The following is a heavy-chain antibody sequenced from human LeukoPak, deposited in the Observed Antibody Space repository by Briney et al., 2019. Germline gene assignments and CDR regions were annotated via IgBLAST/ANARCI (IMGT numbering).Heavy chain of an antibody. CDR3: ASSDYYDSSGYAW. Sequence: GGSLRLSCAASGFTLSDYYISWIRQAPGKGLEWASYISSSGSTIYYADSMKGRFTISRDNAKNSLYLQMNSLRAEDTAVYYCASSDYYDSSGYAWWGQGTLVTVSS. CDR2: ISSSGSTI. D-gene: IGHD3-22*01. J-gene: IGHJ4*02. V-gene: IGHV3-11*01. CDR1: GFTLSDYY.